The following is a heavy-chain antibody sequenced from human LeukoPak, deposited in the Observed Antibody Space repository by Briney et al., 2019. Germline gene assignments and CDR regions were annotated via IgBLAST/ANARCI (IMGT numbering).Heavy chain of an antibody. D-gene: IGHD4-17*01. Sequence: GGSLRLSFAASGFTFSSYSMNWVRQAPGKGLEWVSYMSSSSSTIYYADSVKGRFTISRDNAKNSLYLQMNSLRAEDTAVYYCARGGLNYGDYGEDYYYYYMDVWGKGTTVTVSS. CDR2: MSSSSSTI. CDR3: ARGGLNYGDYGEDYYYYYMDV. J-gene: IGHJ6*03. V-gene: IGHV3-48*04. CDR1: GFTFSSYS.